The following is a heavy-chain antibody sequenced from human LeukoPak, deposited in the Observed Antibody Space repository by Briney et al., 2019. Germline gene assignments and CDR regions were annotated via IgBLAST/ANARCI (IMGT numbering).Heavy chain of an antibody. CDR1: GGSISSYY. J-gene: IGHJ6*02. Sequence: SETLSLTCTVSGGSISSYYWSWIRQPAGKGLEWIGRICTSGSTNYNPSLKSRVTISVDTSKNQFSLKLSSVTAADTAVYYCARVIPSFGPYFYYGMDVWGQGTTVTVSS. D-gene: IGHD3-3*01. V-gene: IGHV4-4*07. CDR2: ICTSGST. CDR3: ARVIPSFGPYFYYGMDV.